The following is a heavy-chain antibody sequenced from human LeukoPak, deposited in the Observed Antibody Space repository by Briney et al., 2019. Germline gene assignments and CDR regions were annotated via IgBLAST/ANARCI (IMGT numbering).Heavy chain of an antibody. D-gene: IGHD2/OR15-2a*01. CDR1: GLAFNNYA. J-gene: IGHJ1*01. CDR2: ISGHGDST. V-gene: IGHV3-23*01. Sequence: GGSLRLSCAASGLAFNNYAMSWVRQAPGKGLEWISAISGHGDSTYYADSVNGRFTISRDNSKDTLYLQMDSLSVGGTAVYYCAKDLDDLNTFPPLFQNWGQGTLVTVSS. CDR3: AKDLDDLNTFPPLFQN.